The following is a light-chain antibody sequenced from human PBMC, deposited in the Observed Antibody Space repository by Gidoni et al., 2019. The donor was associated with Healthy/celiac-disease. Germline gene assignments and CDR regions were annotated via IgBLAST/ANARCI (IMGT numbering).Light chain of an antibody. CDR1: QSVSSN. CDR2: GAS. CDR3: QQYNNWPRT. Sequence: EIVMTQSPATLALSPGERATLSCRASQSVSSNLAWYQQKPGQAPRLLIYGASPRATGIPARFSGSGSGTEFTLTISSLQSEDFAVYYCQQYNNWPRTFGQXTKLGIK. V-gene: IGKV3-15*01. J-gene: IGKJ2*01.